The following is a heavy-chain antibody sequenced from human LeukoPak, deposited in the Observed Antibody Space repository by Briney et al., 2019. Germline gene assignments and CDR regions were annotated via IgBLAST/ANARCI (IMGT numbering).Heavy chain of an antibody. CDR2: IYHSGRT. CDR3: ARVVVGVGGVRYGLNYYYYYMDV. D-gene: IGHD2-21*01. V-gene: IGHV4-4*02. J-gene: IGHJ6*03. Sequence: SETLSLTCAVSGGSISSSNWWSWVRQPPGKGLEWIGEIYHSGRTNYNPSLKSRVTISVDTSKNQFSLKLSSVTAADTAVYYCARVVVGVGGVRYGLNYYYYYMDVWGKGTTVTVSS. CDR1: GGSISSSNW.